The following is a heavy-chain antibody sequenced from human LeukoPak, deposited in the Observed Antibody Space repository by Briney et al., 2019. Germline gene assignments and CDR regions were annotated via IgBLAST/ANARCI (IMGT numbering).Heavy chain of an antibody. Sequence: GGSLRLSCTVSGFTVSSNSMSWVRQAPGKGLEWVSFIYSGTIHYSYSVKGRFTISRDNSKNTLYLRMNSLRAEDTAVYYCARRAGAYSHPYDYWGQGTLVTVSS. CDR3: ARRAGAYSHPYDY. CDR2: IYSGTI. J-gene: IGHJ4*02. D-gene: IGHD4/OR15-4a*01. V-gene: IGHV3-53*01. CDR1: GFTVSSNS.